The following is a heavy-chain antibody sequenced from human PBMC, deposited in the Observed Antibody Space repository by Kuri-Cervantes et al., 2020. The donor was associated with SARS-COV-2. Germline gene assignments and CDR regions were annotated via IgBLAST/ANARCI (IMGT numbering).Heavy chain of an antibody. V-gene: IGHV1-2*04. CDR2: INPNSGGT. Sequence: ASVKVSCKASGYTFTGYYMHWVRQAPGQGLEWMGWINPNSGGTNYAQKFQGWVTMTRDTSISTSYMELSRLRSDDTAVYYCVRGVTPNYCMDVWGQGTTVTVSS. CDR1: GYTFTGYY. J-gene: IGHJ6*02. D-gene: IGHD2-21*02. CDR3: VRGVTPNYCMDV.